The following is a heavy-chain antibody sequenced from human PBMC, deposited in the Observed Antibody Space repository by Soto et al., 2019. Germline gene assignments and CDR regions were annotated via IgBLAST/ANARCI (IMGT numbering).Heavy chain of an antibody. V-gene: IGHV3-23*01. CDR3: AKDSRWLSRITILVVDYMDV. D-gene: IGHD3-3*01. Sequence: GGSLRLSCAASGLTFSSYAMTWVRQAPGKGLEWVAAISDSGGSTYYADSVKGRFTISRDNSKNTLYLQMNSLRAEDTAVYYCAKDSRWLSRITILVVDYMDVWGKGTTVTVSS. J-gene: IGHJ6*03. CDR1: GLTFSSYA. CDR2: ISDSGGST.